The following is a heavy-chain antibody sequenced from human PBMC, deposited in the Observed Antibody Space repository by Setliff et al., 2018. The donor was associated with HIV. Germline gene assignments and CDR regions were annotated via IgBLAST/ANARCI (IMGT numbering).Heavy chain of an antibody. CDR3: ARGGRSWFQNFHGAFDV. CDR1: GYSISSDCF. J-gene: IGHJ3*01. CDR2: FYQSGNI. Sequence: PSETLSLTCAVSGYSISSDCFWGWIRQSPGKGLEWIGSFYQSGNIYYNPSLKSRVTISVDTSKNQFSLRLTSVTAADTAVYYCARGGRSWFQNFHGAFDVWGQGTMVTVSS. D-gene: IGHD3-16*01. V-gene: IGHV4-38-2*01.